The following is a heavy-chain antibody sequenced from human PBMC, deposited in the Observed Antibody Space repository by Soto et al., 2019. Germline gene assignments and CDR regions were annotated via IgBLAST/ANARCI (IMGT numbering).Heavy chain of an antibody. CDR3: AREGSGYYKYNRFDP. Sequence: SETLSLTCAVSGGSISSSNWWSWVRQPPGKGLEWIGEIYHSGSTNYNPSLKSRVTISVDKSKNQFSLKLSSVTAADTAVYYCAREGSGYYKYNRFDPWGQGTLVTVSS. D-gene: IGHD3-22*01. V-gene: IGHV4-4*02. CDR1: GGSISSSNW. CDR2: IYHSGST. J-gene: IGHJ5*02.